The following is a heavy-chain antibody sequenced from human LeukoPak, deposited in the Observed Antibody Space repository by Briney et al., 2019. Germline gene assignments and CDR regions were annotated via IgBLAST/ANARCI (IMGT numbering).Heavy chain of an antibody. CDR3: AREDSSSSRYGMTS. CDR1: GFTFSSYS. Sequence: GGSLRLSCAASGFTFSSYSMNWVRQAPEKGLEWVSSIISSSSCIYYADSVKGRFTISRDNAKNSLYLQMNSLRAEDTAVYYCAREDSSSSRYGMTSGAKGPRSPSP. V-gene: IGHV3-21*01. D-gene: IGHD6-13*01. CDR2: IISSSSCI. J-gene: IGHJ6*02.